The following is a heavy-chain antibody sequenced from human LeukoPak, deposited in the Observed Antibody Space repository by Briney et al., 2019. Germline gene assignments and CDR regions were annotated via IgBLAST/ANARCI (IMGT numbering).Heavy chain of an antibody. D-gene: IGHD3-3*02. V-gene: IGHV1-2*02. Sequence: GASVKVSCKASGYTFTGYYIHWVRQAPGQGLEWMGWIKPNSGDTNYAQKFQGRVTMTRDTSISTVYMELRRLRFDDTAVYYCASGRTIFYYYMDVWGKGTTVTISS. CDR2: IKPNSGDT. CDR1: GYTFTGYY. J-gene: IGHJ6*03. CDR3: ASGRTIFYYYMDV.